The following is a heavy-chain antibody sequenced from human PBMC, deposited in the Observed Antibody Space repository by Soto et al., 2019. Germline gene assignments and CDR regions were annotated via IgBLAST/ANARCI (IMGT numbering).Heavy chain of an antibody. CDR1: GGSISSYY. D-gene: IGHD6-6*01. CDR3: ARDRDSSSWVVYDY. J-gene: IGHJ4*02. Sequence: SETLSLTCTVSGGSISSYYWSWIRQPPGKGLEWIGYIYYSGSTNYNPSLKSRVTISVDTSKNQFSLKLSSVTAADTAVYYCARDRDSSSWVVYDYWGQGTLVTVSS. CDR2: IYYSGST. V-gene: IGHV4-59*01.